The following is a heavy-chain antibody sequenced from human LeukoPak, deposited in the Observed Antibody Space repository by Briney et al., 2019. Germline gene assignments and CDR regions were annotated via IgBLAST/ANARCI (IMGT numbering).Heavy chain of an antibody. CDR3: AKEAVAGTNWFDP. CDR2: IYSGGGT. D-gene: IGHD6-19*01. CDR1: GFSVSSNY. J-gene: IGHJ5*02. Sequence: GGSLRLSCTASGFSVSSNYMSWVRQAPGRGLEWVSTIYSGGGTYYADSVKGRFTISRDNAKNSLYLQMNNLRAEDTAIYYCAKEAVAGTNWFDPWGQGTLVTVSS. V-gene: IGHV3-66*01.